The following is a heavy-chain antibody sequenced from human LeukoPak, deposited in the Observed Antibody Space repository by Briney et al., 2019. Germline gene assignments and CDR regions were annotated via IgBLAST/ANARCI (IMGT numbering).Heavy chain of an antibody. CDR3: ARSLGRYFDDAFDI. CDR2: IIPIFGTA. D-gene: IGHD3-9*01. Sequence: GASVKVSCKASGGTFSSYAISWVRQAPGQGLEWTGGIIPIFGTANYAQKFQGRVTITADESTSTAYMELSSLRSEDTAVYYCARSLGRYFDDAFDIWGQGTMVTVSS. J-gene: IGHJ3*02. CDR1: GGTFSSYA. V-gene: IGHV1-69*13.